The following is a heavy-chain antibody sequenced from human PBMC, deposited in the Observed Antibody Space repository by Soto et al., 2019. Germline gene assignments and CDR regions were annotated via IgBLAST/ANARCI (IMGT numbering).Heavy chain of an antibody. D-gene: IGHD6-19*01. CDR1: GGSISSYY. J-gene: IGHJ4*02. CDR2: IYYSGST. Sequence: PSETLSLTCTVSGGSISSYYWSWIRQPPGKGLEWIGYIYYSGSTNYNPSLKSRVTISVDTSKNQFSLKLSSVTAADTAVYYCARASGGYSGSGWYGEDYWGQGTLVTVSS. V-gene: IGHV4-59*01. CDR3: ARASGGYSGSGWYGEDY.